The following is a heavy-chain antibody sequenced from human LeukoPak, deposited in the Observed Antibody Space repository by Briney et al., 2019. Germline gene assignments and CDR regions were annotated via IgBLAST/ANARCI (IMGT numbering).Heavy chain of an antibody. J-gene: IGHJ4*02. CDR1: GYTFTGYY. V-gene: IGHV1-2*02. CDR3: ARSQLLENASFDY. CDR2: INPNSGGT. D-gene: IGHD2-2*01. Sequence: ASVKVSCKASGYTFTGYYMHWVRQAPGQGLEWMGWINPNSGGTNYAQKFQGRVTMTRDTSTSTVYMELSSLRSEDTAVYYCARSQLLENASFDYWGQGTLVTVSS.